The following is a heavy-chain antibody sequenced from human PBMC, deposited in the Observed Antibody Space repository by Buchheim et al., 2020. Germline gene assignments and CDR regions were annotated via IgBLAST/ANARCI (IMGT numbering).Heavy chain of an antibody. V-gene: IGHV3-30-3*01. Sequence: QVQLVESGGGVVQPGRSLRLSCAASGFTFSSYAMHWVRQAPGKGLEWVAVISYDGSNKYYADSVKGRFTISRDNSKNTLYLQMNSLRAEDTAVYYCARELPMTTVTTFDYWGQGTL. CDR1: GFTFSSYA. CDR3: ARELPMTTVTTFDY. D-gene: IGHD4-11*01. J-gene: IGHJ4*02. CDR2: ISYDGSNK.